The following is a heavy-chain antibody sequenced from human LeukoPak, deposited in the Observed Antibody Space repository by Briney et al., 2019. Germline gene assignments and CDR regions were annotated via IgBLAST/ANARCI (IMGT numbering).Heavy chain of an antibody. V-gene: IGHV3-11*01. D-gene: IGHD6-19*01. CDR1: GFTFSDYH. J-gene: IGHJ3*02. CDR3: ARDGAVAGIRNAFDI. Sequence: GGSLRLSCAASGFTFSDYHMTWIRQASGKGLEWVSYIGSSGSTIYYADSVKGRFSISRNNAKNSLYLQMNSLRAEDTAVYYCARDGAVAGIRNAFDIWGQGTMVTVSS. CDR2: IGSSGSTI.